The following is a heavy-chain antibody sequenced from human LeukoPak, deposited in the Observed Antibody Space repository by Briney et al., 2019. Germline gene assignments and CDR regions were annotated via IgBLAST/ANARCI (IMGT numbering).Heavy chain of an antibody. J-gene: IGHJ4*02. V-gene: IGHV1-69*01. CDR3: ARDEGGTAVRYYFDY. CDR1: GGTFSSYA. D-gene: IGHD2-21*02. Sequence: SVKVSCKASGGTFSSYAISWVRQAPGQGLEWMGGIIPIFGTANYAQRFQGRVTITADESTSTAYMELSSLRSEDTAVYYCARDEGGTAVRYYFDYWGQGTLVTASS. CDR2: IIPIFGTA.